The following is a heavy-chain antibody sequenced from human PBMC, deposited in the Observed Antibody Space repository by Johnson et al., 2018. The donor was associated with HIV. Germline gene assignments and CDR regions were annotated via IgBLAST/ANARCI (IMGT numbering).Heavy chain of an antibody. Sequence: QVQLVESGGGVVQPGRSLRLPCAASGFTSSSYAMHWVRQAPGKGLEWVAVISYDGSNKYYADSVKGRFTISRDNSKNTLYLQMNSLRAEDTAVYYCARCMIVVVITDAFDIWGQGTMVTVSS. D-gene: IGHD3-22*01. CDR1: GFTSSSYA. V-gene: IGHV3-30-3*02. CDR3: ARCMIVVVITDAFDI. CDR2: ISYDGSNK. J-gene: IGHJ3*02.